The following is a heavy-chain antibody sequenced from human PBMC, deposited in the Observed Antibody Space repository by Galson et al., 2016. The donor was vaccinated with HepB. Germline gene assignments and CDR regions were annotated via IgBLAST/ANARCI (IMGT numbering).Heavy chain of an antibody. CDR3: ARDPSWYTSGGDDF. V-gene: IGHV3-23*01. CDR1: GFTFSSHA. Sequence: SLRLSCAASGFTFSSHAMSWVRQAPGRGLEWVSCLSGSGGSTYYADSVKGRFTISRDNSKNTLYLQMNSLRAEDTAIYYCARDPSWYTSGGDDFWGQGTLVTVSS. D-gene: IGHD6-19*01. CDR2: LSGSGGST. J-gene: IGHJ4*02.